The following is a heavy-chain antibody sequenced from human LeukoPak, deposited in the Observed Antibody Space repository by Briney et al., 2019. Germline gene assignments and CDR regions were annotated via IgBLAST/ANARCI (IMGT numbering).Heavy chain of an antibody. J-gene: IGHJ5*02. V-gene: IGHV1-8*03. CDR3: ARGRYCSSTSCYTPRGSSWFDP. CDR2: MNPNSGNT. D-gene: IGHD2-2*02. CDR1: GGTFSSYA. Sequence: ASVKVSCKASGGTFSSYAISWVRQAPGQGLEWMGWMNPNSGNTGYAQKFQGRVTITRNTSISTAYMELSSLRSEDTAVYYCARGRYCSSTSCYTPRGSSWFDPWGQGTLVTVSS.